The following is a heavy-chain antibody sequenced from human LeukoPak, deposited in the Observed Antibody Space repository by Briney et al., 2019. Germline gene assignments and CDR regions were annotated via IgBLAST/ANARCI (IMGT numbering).Heavy chain of an antibody. CDR1: GGSISSYY. Sequence: SETLSLTCTVSGGSISSYYRSWIRQPPGKGLEWIGYIYYSGTTNYNPSLKSRVTISVDTSKNQFSLKLSSVTAADTAVYYCARGGTIVVVPAANNWFDPWGQGTLVTVSS. CDR3: ARGGTIVVVPAANNWFDP. D-gene: IGHD2-2*01. CDR2: IYYSGTT. J-gene: IGHJ5*02. V-gene: IGHV4-59*12.